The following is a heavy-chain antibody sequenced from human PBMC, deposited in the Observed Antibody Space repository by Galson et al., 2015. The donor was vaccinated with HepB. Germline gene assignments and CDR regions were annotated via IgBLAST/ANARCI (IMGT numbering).Heavy chain of an antibody. CDR3: ARSGYSYGKTIRFDY. D-gene: IGHD5-18*01. V-gene: IGHV3-11*06. Sequence: SLRLSCAASGFTFNDYYMSWIRQAPGKGLEWVSYISSSSSYTNYADSVKGRFTISRDNAKNSLYLQMNSLRAEDTAVYYCARSGYSYGKTIRFDYWGQGTLVTVSS. CDR1: GFTFNDYY. J-gene: IGHJ4*02. CDR2: ISSSSSYT.